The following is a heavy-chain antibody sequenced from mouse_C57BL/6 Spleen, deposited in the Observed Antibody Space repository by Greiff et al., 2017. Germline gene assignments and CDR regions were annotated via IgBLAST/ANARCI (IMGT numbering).Heavy chain of an antibody. CDR2: IYPRSGNT. J-gene: IGHJ4*01. Sequence: QVQLKESGAELARPGASVKLSCKASGYTFTSYGISWVKQRTGQGLEWIGEIYPRSGNTYYNEKFKGKATLTADKSSSTAYMELRSLTSEDSAVYFCAGVTTDPYYAMDYWGQGTSVTVSS. CDR3: AGVTTDPYYAMDY. CDR1: GYTFTSYG. D-gene: IGHD2-2*01. V-gene: IGHV1-81*01.